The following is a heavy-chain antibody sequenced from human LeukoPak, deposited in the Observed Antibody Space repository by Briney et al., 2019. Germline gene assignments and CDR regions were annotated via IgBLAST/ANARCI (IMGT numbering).Heavy chain of an antibody. CDR1: GFTFSSYW. V-gene: IGHV3-74*01. Sequence: PGGSLRLSCAASGFTFSSYWMHWVRHAPGKGLVWVSGINTDGSDTIYADSVKGRFTISRDNAKNTLYMQMNSLRAEDTAVYHCTRASLEDWGQGALVTVSS. CDR2: INTDGSDT. J-gene: IGHJ4*02. CDR3: TRASLED.